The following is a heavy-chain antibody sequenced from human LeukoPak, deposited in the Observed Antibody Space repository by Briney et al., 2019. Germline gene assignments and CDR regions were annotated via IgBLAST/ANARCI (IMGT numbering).Heavy chain of an antibody. D-gene: IGHD4-17*01. Sequence: GGSLRLSCAASGFTFSSYSMNRVRQAPGKGLEWVSSISSSSSYIYYADSVKGRFTISRDNSKNTLYLQMNSLRAEDTAVYYCAKDYGDYYYYGMDVWGQGTTVTVSS. CDR2: ISSSSSYI. CDR3: AKDYGDYYYYGMDV. J-gene: IGHJ6*02. V-gene: IGHV3-21*01. CDR1: GFTFSSYS.